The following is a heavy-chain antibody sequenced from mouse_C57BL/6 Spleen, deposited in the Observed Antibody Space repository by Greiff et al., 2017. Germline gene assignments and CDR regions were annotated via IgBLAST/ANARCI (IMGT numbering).Heavy chain of an antibody. CDR1: GFTFSDYG. CDR3: ANKLGLYAMEY. J-gene: IGHJ4*01. D-gene: IGHD4-1*01. Sequence: EVKLMESGGGLVNPGGSLKLSCAASGFTFSDYGMHWVRQAPEKGLEWVAYISSGSSTIYYADTVKGRFTISRDNAKNTLFLQMTSLRSEDTAMYYCANKLGLYAMEYWGQGTSVTVSS. V-gene: IGHV5-17*01. CDR2: ISSGSSTI.